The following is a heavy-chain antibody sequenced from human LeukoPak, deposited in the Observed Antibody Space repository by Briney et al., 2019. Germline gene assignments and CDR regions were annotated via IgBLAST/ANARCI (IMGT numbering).Heavy chain of an antibody. CDR3: ARAVGATPIDY. V-gene: IGHV1-69*02. CDR1: GGTFSSYT. J-gene: IGHJ4*02. CDR2: IIPILGIA. D-gene: IGHD1-26*01. Sequence: SVKVSCKASGGTFSSYTIRWVRQAPGQGLEWMGRIIPILGIANYAQKFQGRVTITADKSTSTAYMELSSLRSEDTAVYYCARAVGATPIDYWGQGTLVTVSS.